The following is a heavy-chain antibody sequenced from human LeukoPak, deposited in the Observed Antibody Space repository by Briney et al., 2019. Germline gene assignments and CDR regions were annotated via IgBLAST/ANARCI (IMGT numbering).Heavy chain of an antibody. CDR2: IYWDDDK. CDR1: GFSLSTSGVG. Sequence: SGPTLVKPTQTLTLTCTFSGFSLSTSGVGVGRIRQPPGKALEWLALIYWDDDKRYSPSLKSRLTITKDTSKNQVVLTMTNMDPVDTATYYCAHSLRGYCSGGSCYWTHDAFDIWGQGTMVTVSS. CDR3: AHSLRGYCSGGSCYWTHDAFDI. V-gene: IGHV2-5*02. D-gene: IGHD2-15*01. J-gene: IGHJ3*02.